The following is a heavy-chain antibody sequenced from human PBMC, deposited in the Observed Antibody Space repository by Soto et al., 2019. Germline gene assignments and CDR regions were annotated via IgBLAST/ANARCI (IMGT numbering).Heavy chain of an antibody. CDR3: ARNDSGSRNFDY. D-gene: IGHD3-10*01. CDR2: ISDSGRT. CDR1: DDSISSGGYY. Sequence: KTSETLSLTCTVSDDSISSGGYYWSWIRQHPGKGLEWIGYISDSGRTYYNPSLKGRVTISEDTSKNQFSLKLRFVTAADTAVYYCARNDSGSRNFDYWGPGTLVTVSS. V-gene: IGHV4-31*03. J-gene: IGHJ4*02.